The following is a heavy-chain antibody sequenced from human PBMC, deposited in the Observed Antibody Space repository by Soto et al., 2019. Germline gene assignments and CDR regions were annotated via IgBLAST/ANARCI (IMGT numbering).Heavy chain of an antibody. CDR1: GGSISSDYYH. CDR3: ASEDDGGDTLDV. Sequence: TSETLSLTCTVSGGSISSDYYHWTWIRQSPERGLEWIGYIHHSGSILYNPSLKSRVTISVDTSKNQFSLHLSSVTAADTAVYFCASEDDGGDTLDVWGQGTTVTVSS. CDR2: IHHSGSI. J-gene: IGHJ6*02. D-gene: IGHD2-21*02. V-gene: IGHV4-30-4*08.